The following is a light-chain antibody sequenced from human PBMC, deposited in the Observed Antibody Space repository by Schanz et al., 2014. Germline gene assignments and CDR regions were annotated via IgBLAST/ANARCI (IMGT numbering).Light chain of an antibody. CDR1: SSDVGGYNR. Sequence: QSALTQPPSVSGSPGQSVTISCTGTSSDVGGYNRVSWYQQPPGTAPKLMIYDVTNRPSGVPDRFSGSKSGSTASLTISGLRAEDEADYYCAAWGDSLNGYVFGTGTKLTVL. CDR2: DVT. J-gene: IGLJ1*01. CDR3: AAWGDSLNGYV. V-gene: IGLV2-18*01.